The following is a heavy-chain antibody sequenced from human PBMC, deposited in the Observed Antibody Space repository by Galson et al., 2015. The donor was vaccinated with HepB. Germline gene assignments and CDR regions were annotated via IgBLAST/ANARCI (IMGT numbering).Heavy chain of an antibody. CDR1: GCTFKNQV. CDR2: IIPILRTA. V-gene: IGHV1-69*13. J-gene: IGHJ6*02. D-gene: IGHD3-16*01. CDR3: ARLGGVHYYHGLDV. Sequence: SVKVSCKASGCTFKNQVISWVRQAPGQGLEWMGGIIPILRTAEYAQKFQGRVTFIAHESTSTVDMELSSLRFEDTAVYYCARLGGVHYYHGLDVWGQGTTVTVSS.